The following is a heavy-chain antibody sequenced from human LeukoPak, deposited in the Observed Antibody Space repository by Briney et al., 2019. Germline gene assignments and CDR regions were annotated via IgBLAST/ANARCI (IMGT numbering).Heavy chain of an antibody. CDR2: ISYDGGNR. V-gene: IGHV3-30*04. Sequence: PGGALRLSCAASGFTLSNYALHWVRQAPDKGLEWVAVISYDGGNRYYADSVRGRFNISRDNSKNTLSLQMNSLRAEDTAVYYCAGIVGAPGWGQGTLVTVSS. CDR3: AGIVGAPG. D-gene: IGHD1-26*01. CDR1: GFTLSNYA. J-gene: IGHJ4*02.